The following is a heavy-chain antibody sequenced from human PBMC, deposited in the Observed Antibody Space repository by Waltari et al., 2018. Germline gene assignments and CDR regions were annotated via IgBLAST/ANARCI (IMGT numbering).Heavy chain of an antibody. CDR3: AREGESGSRRMAFDI. V-gene: IGHV1-69*10. Sequence: QVQLVQSGAEVKKPGSSVKVSCKASGGTFSSYAISWVRQAPGQGLEWMGGIIPILGIANYAQKLQGRVTMTTDTSTSTAYMELRSLRSDDTAVYYCAREGESGSRRMAFDIWGQGTMVTVSS. CDR2: IIPILGIA. CDR1: GGTFSSYA. J-gene: IGHJ3*02. D-gene: IGHD1-26*01.